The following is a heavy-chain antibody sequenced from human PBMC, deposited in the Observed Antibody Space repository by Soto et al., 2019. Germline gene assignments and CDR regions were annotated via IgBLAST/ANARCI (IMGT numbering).Heavy chain of an antibody. Sequence: PGGSLRLSCAASGFTFSSYWMSWVRQAPGKGLEWVANIKQDGSEKYYVDSVKGRFTISRDNAKNSLYLQMNSLRAEDTAVYYCARNPYNSGWYPKYYYGMDVWGQGTTVTVSS. V-gene: IGHV3-7*03. CDR2: IKQDGSEK. D-gene: IGHD6-19*01. CDR3: ARNPYNSGWYPKYYYGMDV. J-gene: IGHJ6*02. CDR1: GFTFSSYW.